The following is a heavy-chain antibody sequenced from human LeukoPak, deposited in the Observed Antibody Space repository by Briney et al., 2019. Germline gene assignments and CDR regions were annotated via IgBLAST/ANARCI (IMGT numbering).Heavy chain of an antibody. Sequence: GGSLRLSCAASGFTFSSYGMSWVRQAPGKGLEWVANIKQDGSEKYYVDSVKGRFTISRDNAKKSLYLQMNSLRAEDTAVYYCARVGTYYYDSSGYLGYYYFDYWGQGTLVTVSS. CDR2: IKQDGSEK. V-gene: IGHV3-7*01. D-gene: IGHD3-22*01. J-gene: IGHJ4*02. CDR1: GFTFSSYG. CDR3: ARVGTYYYDSSGYLGYYYFDY.